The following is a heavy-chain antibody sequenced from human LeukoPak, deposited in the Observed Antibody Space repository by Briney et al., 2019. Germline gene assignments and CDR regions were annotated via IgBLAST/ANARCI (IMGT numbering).Heavy chain of an antibody. CDR1: GYIFTTYG. D-gene: IGHD5-18*01. J-gene: IGHJ4*02. CDR2: INTYNGNI. V-gene: IGHV1-18*01. CDR3: ARDPLTAMVGYADY. Sequence: GASVTVSCKASGYIFTTYGISWVRQAPGQGLEWMGWINTYNGNIDYAQKLQGRVTMTTDTSTSTAYMELRSLRSDDTAVYYCARDPLTAMVGYADYWGQGTLVTVSS.